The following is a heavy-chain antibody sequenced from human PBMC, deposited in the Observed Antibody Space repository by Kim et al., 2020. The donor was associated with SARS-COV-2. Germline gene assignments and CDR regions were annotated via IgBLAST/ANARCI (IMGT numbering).Heavy chain of an antibody. CDR2: ISGSGGST. CDR1: GFTFSSYA. J-gene: IGHJ4*02. V-gene: IGHV3-23*01. Sequence: GGSLRLSCAASGFTFSSYAMSWVRQAPGKGLEWVSAISGSGGSTYYADSVKGRFTISRDNSKNTLYLQMNSLRAEDTAVYYCAKEFVQYSYGPKKFDYWGQGTLVTVSS. D-gene: IGHD5-18*01. CDR3: AKEFVQYSYGPKKFDY.